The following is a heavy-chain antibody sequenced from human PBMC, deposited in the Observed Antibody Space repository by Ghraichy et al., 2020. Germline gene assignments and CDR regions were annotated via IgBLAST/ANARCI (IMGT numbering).Heavy chain of an antibody. Sequence: GESLNISCAASGFTFSNAWMSWVRQAPGKGLEWVGRIKSKTDGGTTDYAAPVKGRFTISRDDSKNTLYLQMNSLKTEDTAVYYCTTALLLPDGMDVWGQGTTVTVSS. CDR3: TTALLLPDGMDV. CDR2: IKSKTDGGTT. J-gene: IGHJ6*02. D-gene: IGHD3-22*01. CDR1: GFTFSNAW. V-gene: IGHV3-15*01.